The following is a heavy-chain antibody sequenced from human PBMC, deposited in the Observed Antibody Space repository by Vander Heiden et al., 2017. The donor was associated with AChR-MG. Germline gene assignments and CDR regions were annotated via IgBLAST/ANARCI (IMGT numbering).Heavy chain of an antibody. J-gene: IGHJ4*02. CDR3: AKVSTYYAYYFDY. D-gene: IGHD3-3*01. V-gene: IGHV3-30*18. CDR1: GSTFSSYG. Sequence: QVQLVESGGGVVQPGRSLRPSCAASGSTFSSYGMHWVRQAPGKGLEWVAVISYDGSNKYYADSVKGRFTISRDNSKNTLYLQMNSLRAEDTAVYYCAKVSTYYAYYFDYWGQGTLVTVSS. CDR2: ISYDGSNK.